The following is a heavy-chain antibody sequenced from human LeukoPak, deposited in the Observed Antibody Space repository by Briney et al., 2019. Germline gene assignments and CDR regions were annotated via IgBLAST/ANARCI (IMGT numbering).Heavy chain of an antibody. CDR2: IWYDGSNK. V-gene: IGHV3-33*03. J-gene: IGHJ4*02. D-gene: IGHD3-22*01. Sequence: GRSLRLSCAASGFTFSSYGMHWVRQAPGKGLEWVAVIWYDGSNKYYADSVKGRFTISRDNAKNSLYLQMNSLRAEDTAVYYCARESSGYYIDYWGQGSLVTVSS. CDR1: GFTFSSYG. CDR3: ARESSGYYIDY.